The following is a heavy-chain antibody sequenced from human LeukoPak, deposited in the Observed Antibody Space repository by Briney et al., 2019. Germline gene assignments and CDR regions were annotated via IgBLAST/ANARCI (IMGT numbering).Heavy chain of an antibody. CDR3: ARERYYYGSGTRPDY. J-gene: IGHJ4*02. D-gene: IGHD3-10*01. CDR2: IWYDGSNK. Sequence: GRSLRLSCAVSKFSFSVYTMHWVRQAPGKGLEWVAVIWYDGSNKYYADSVKGRFTISRDNSKNTLYLQMNSLRAEDTAVYYCARERYYYGSGTRPDYWGQGTLVTASS. V-gene: IGHV3-33*08. CDR1: KFSFSVYT.